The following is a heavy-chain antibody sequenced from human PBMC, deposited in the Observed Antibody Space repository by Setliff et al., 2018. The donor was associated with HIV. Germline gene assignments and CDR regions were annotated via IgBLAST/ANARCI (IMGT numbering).Heavy chain of an antibody. V-gene: IGHV3-11*04. Sequence: GGSLRLSCAASGFTLSDYYMSWIRQAPGKGLEWVSYISTSGSTIYYADSVKGRFTISRDNAKNSLFLQVNSLRAEDTAVYYCARVVATSDYWGQGTLVTVSS. D-gene: IGHD5-12*01. CDR3: ARVVATSDY. CDR2: ISTSGSTI. J-gene: IGHJ4*02. CDR1: GFTLSDYY.